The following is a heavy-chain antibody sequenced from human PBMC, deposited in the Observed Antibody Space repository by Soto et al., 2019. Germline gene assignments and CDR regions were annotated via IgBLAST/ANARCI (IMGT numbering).Heavy chain of an antibody. CDR3: ARDPALAVAGTSYYYGMDV. V-gene: IGHV3-33*01. J-gene: IGHJ6*02. CDR1: GFTFSSYG. Sequence: GGSLRLSCAASGFTFSSYGMHWVRQAPGKGLEWVAVIWYDGSNKYYADSVKGRFTISRDNSKNTLYLQMNSLRAEDTAVYYCARDPALAVAGTSYYYGMDVWGQGTTVTVSS. CDR2: IWYDGSNK. D-gene: IGHD6-19*01.